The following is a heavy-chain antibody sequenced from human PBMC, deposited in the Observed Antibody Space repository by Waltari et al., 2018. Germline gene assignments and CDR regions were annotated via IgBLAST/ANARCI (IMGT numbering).Heavy chain of an antibody. V-gene: IGHV3-21*01. CDR1: GFTFSSYS. CDR3: ARASCGSTSCYIFDWFDP. J-gene: IGHJ5*02. CDR2: ISSSSSYI. D-gene: IGHD2-2*01. Sequence: EVQLVESGGGLVKPGGSLRLSCAASGFTFSSYSMNWVRQAPGKGLEWVSSISSSSSYIYYADSVKGRFTISRDNAKNSLYLQMNSLRAEDTAVYYCARASCGSTSCYIFDWFDPWGQGTLVTVSS.